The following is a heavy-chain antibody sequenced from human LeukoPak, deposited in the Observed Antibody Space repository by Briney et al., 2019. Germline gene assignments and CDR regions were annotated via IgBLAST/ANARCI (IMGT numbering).Heavy chain of an antibody. D-gene: IGHD5-24*01. J-gene: IGHJ4*02. CDR1: GGSISSYY. Sequence: SETLSLTCTVSGGSISSYYWSWIRQPPGKGLEWIGYIYYSGSTNYNPSLKSRVTISVDTSKNRFSLKLSSVTAADTAVYYCARGVEEMATTRLDYWGQGILVTVSS. CDR3: ARGVEEMATTRLDY. CDR2: IYYSGST. V-gene: IGHV4-59*01.